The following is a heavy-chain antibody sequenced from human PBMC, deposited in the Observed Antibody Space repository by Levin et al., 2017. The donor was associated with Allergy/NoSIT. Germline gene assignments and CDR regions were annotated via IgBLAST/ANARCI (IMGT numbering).Heavy chain of an antibody. Sequence: GESLKISCAASGFTVSSNYMSWVRQAPGKGLEWVSVIYSGGSTYYADSVKGRFTISRDNSKNTLYLQMNSLRAEDTAVYYCARVASSLPSGRYWYYFDYWGQGTLVTVSS. V-gene: IGHV3-66*01. J-gene: IGHJ4*02. CDR3: ARVASSLPSGRYWYYFDY. CDR2: IYSGGST. D-gene: IGHD3-10*01. CDR1: GFTVSSNY.